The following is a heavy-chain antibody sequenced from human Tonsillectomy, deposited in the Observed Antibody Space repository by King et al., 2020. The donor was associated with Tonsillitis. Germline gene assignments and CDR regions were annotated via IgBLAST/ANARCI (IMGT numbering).Heavy chain of an antibody. J-gene: IGHJ4*02. D-gene: IGHD6-13*01. CDR3: ARCIAAAGHFDY. CDR1: GFTFSSYA. Sequence: QLVQSGGGVVQPGRSLRLSCAASGFTFSSYAMHWVRQAPGKGLEWVAVISYDGSNKYYADSVKGRFTISRDNSKNTLCLQMNSLRAEDTAVYYCARCIAAAGHFDYWGQGTLVTVSS. CDR2: ISYDGSNK. V-gene: IGHV3-30*04.